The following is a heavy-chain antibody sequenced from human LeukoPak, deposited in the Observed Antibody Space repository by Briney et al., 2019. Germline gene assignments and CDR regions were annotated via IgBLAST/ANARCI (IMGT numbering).Heavy chain of an antibody. Sequence: GGSLRLSCAASGFTVSSNYMSWVRQAPGKGLEWVSVIYSGGSTYYADSVKGRFTISRDNSKNTLYLQMNSLRAEDTAVYYCARGERLDDDAFDIWGQGTMVTVSS. D-gene: IGHD1-1*01. V-gene: IGHV3-53*01. CDR1: GFTVSSNY. CDR3: ARGERLDDDAFDI. CDR2: IYSGGST. J-gene: IGHJ3*02.